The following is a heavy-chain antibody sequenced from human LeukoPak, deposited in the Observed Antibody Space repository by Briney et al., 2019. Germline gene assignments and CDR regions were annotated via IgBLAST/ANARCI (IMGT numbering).Heavy chain of an antibody. V-gene: IGHV3-9*01. CDR3: AKGRISPDD. CDR2: ISWNSGSI. CDR1: GFTFDDYA. Sequence: PGGSLRLSCAASGFTFDDYAMHWVRQAPGKGLEWVSGISWNSGSIGYADSAKGRFTISRDNAKNTLYLEMNSLRAEDTAAYYCAKGRISPDDWGQGTLVTVSS. J-gene: IGHJ4*02.